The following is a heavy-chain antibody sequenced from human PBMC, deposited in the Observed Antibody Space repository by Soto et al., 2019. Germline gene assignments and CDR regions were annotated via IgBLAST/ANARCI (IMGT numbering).Heavy chain of an antibody. D-gene: IGHD3-3*01. CDR3: ARDLDPSRFLEWTSIDY. CDR2: ISAYNGNT. CDR1: GYTFTDYS. J-gene: IGHJ4*02. V-gene: IGHV1-18*01. Sequence: ASVKVSCKASGYTFTDYSITWVRQAPGQGLEWMGWISAYNGNTNYAQKLQGRVTMTTDTSTSTAYMDLRSLRSDDTAVYYCARDLDPSRFLEWTSIDYWGQGTPVTVSS.